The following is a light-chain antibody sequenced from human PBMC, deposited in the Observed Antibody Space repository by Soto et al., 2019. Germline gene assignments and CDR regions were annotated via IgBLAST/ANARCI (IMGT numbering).Light chain of an antibody. CDR2: AAS. CDR1: QSIKSY. CDR3: QQTYSSHPWT. Sequence: DIQMTQSPPSLSASVGDRVTITCRASQSIKSYVNWYQQKPGKGPKLLVYAASTLQSGIPSRFSGSGSGTGYSLTISGLQPEDFATYYCQQTYSSHPWTFGQGTKVEIK. V-gene: IGKV1-39*01. J-gene: IGKJ1*01.